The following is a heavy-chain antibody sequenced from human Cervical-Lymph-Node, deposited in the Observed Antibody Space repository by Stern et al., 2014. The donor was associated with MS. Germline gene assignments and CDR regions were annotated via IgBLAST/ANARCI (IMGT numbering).Heavy chain of an antibody. V-gene: IGHV4-39*01. CDR1: GGSISSSSYY. CDR2: IYYSGST. D-gene: IGHD6-13*01. J-gene: IGHJ4*02. CDR3: ARLPGYSRAAVDY. Sequence: QLQLQESGPGLVKPSETLSLTCTVSGGSISSSSYYWGWIRQPPGKGLEWIGSIYYSGSTYYNPSLKSRVTISVDTSKNQFSLKLSSVTAADTAVYYCARLPGYSRAAVDYWGQGTLVTVSS.